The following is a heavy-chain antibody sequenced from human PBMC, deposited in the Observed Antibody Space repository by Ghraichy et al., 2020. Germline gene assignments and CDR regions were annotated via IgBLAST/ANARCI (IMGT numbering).Heavy chain of an antibody. J-gene: IGHJ4*02. V-gene: IGHV3-33*01. CDR2: IWYDGSNK. D-gene: IGHD3-3*01. Sequence: GGSLRLSCAASGFTFSSYGMHWVRQAPGKGLEWVAVIWYDGSNKYYADSVKGRFTISRDNSKNTLYLQMNSLRAEDTAVYYCARGAWGVVLRDRGYFDYWGQGTLVTVSS. CDR1: GFTFSSYG. CDR3: ARGAWGVVLRDRGYFDY.